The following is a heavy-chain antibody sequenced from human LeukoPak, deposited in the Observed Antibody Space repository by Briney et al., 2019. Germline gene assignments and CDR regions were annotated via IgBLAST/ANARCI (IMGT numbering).Heavy chain of an antibody. Sequence: GGSLRLSYAASGFTFSSYAMSWVRQAPGKGLEWVSGISGSGGSTYYADSVKGRFTISRDNSKNMLYLQMNSLRAEDTAVYYCAKKVLTVTTWYFDYWGQGTLVTVSS. CDR3: AKKVLTVTTWYFDY. CDR2: ISGSGGST. D-gene: IGHD4-17*01. J-gene: IGHJ4*02. V-gene: IGHV3-23*01. CDR1: GFTFSSYA.